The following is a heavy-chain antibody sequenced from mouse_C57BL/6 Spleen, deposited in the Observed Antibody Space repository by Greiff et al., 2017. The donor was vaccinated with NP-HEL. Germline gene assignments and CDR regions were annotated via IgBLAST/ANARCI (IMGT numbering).Heavy chain of an antibody. J-gene: IGHJ1*03. CDR1: GYTFTSYW. CDR2: IDPNSGGT. Sequence: QVQLQQPGAELVKPGASVKLSCKASGYTFTSYWMHWVKQRPGRGLEWIGRIDPNSGGTKYNEKFKSKATLTLDKPSSSAYMQLSSLTSEDSAVYYCARLGITTVVASDWYFDVWGTGTTVTVSS. D-gene: IGHD1-1*01. V-gene: IGHV1-72*01. CDR3: ARLGITTVVASDWYFDV.